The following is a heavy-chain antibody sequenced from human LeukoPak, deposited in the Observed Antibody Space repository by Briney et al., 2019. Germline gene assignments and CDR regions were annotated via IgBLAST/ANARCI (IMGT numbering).Heavy chain of an antibody. CDR3: ARGGVNYKIAGP. V-gene: IGHV4-59*01. D-gene: IGHD3-10*01. CDR1: GGSITSYY. CDR2: IYYSGST. J-gene: IGHJ5*02. Sequence: PSETLSLTCTVSGGSITSYYWSWIRQPTGKGLEWIGYIYYSGSTNYNPPLKSRVTISVDTSKNQFSLKLSSVTAADTAVYYCARGGVNYKIAGPWGQGALVTVSS.